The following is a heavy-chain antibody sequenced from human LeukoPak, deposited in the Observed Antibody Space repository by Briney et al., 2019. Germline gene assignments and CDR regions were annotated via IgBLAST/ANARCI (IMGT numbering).Heavy chain of an antibody. J-gene: IGHJ4*02. CDR1: GFTFNYYW. CDR2: IKPDGTEK. D-gene: IGHD2-21*02. V-gene: IGHV3-7*01. Sequence: QSGGSLRLSCAASGFTFNYYWMNWVRQAPGKGLGWVANIKPDGTEKNYPDSVKGRFTISRDNAKKSVYLQMNSLRAEDTAVYYCATLVVMTGKLDSWGQGTLVTVSS. CDR3: ATLVVMTGKLDS.